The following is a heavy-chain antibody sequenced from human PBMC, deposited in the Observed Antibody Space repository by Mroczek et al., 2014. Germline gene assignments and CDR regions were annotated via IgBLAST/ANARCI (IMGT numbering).Heavy chain of an antibody. V-gene: IGHV4-34*01. J-gene: IGHJ6*02. Sequence: QVQLQQWGAGLLKPSETLSPTCAVYGGSFSGYYWSWIRQPPGKGLEWIGEINHSGSTNYNPSLKSRVTISVDTSKNQFSLKLSSVTAADTAVYYCASLGWVLESADYYYYGMDVWGQGTTVTVSS. CDR3: ASLGWVLESADYYYYGMDV. CDR2: INHSGST. CDR1: GGSFSGYY. D-gene: IGHD3-3*01.